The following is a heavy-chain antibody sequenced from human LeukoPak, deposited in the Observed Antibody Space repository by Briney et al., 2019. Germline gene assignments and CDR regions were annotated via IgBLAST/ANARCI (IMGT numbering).Heavy chain of an antibody. Sequence: GGSLRLSCAASGFTFSSYAMSWVRQAPGKGLEWVSAISGSGGSTYYADSVKGRFTISRDNSKNTLYLQMNSLRAEYTAVYYCANVEMSTGGVYYFEYWGQGTLVTVSS. D-gene: IGHD5-24*01. CDR2: ISGSGGST. J-gene: IGHJ4*02. V-gene: IGHV3-23*01. CDR1: GFTFSSYA. CDR3: ANVEMSTGGVYYFEY.